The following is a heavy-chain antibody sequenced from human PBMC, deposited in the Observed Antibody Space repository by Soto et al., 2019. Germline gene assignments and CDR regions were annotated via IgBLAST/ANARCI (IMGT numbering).Heavy chain of an antibody. CDR3: ARDVNDYGDLGLDY. V-gene: IGHV3-33*01. CDR2: IWYDGSNK. CDR1: GFTFSSYG. D-gene: IGHD4-17*01. Sequence: QVQLVESGGGVVQPGRSLRLSCAASGFTFSSYGMHWVRQAPDKWLEWVALIWYDGSNKNYADSVKGRFTISRDNSNNTLCLQMNSLRAEDTAVYYCARDVNDYGDLGLDYWGQGTLVTVSS. J-gene: IGHJ4*02.